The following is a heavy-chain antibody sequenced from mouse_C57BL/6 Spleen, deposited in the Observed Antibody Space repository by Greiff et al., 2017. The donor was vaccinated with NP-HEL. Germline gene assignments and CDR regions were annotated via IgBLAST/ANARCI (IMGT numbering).Heavy chain of an antibody. Sequence: QAQLQQPGAELVRPGSSVKLSCKASGYTFTSYWMDWVKQRPGQGLEWIGNIYPSDSETHYNQKFKDKATLTVDKSSSTAYMQLSSLTSEDSAVYYCARLLTGYYAMDYWGQGTSVTVSS. D-gene: IGHD1-1*01. CDR3: ARLLTGYYAMDY. J-gene: IGHJ4*01. V-gene: IGHV1-61*01. CDR2: IYPSDSET. CDR1: GYTFTSYW.